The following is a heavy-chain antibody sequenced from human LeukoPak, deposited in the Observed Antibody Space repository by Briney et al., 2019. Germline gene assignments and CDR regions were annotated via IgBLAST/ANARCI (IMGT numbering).Heavy chain of an antibody. J-gene: IGHJ4*02. CDR3: AAQWEVLRMFDY. CDR2: VSGSGGGT. D-gene: IGHD1-26*01. Sequence: GGSLRLSCAASGFTFTSYAMSWVRQAPGKGLEWVSAVSGSGGGTYYADSVKGRFTISRDNSKNTLYLQMNSLRAEDTAVYYCAAQWEVLRMFDYWGQGTLVTVSS. CDR1: GFTFTSYA. V-gene: IGHV3-23*01.